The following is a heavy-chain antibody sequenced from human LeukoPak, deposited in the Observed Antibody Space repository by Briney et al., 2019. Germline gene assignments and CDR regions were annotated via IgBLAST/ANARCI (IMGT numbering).Heavy chain of an antibody. J-gene: IGHJ4*02. CDR2: IRYDGSNK. D-gene: IGHD3-22*01. CDR3: AKADDYYDSSGYPY. Sequence: GGSLGLSCAASGFTFSSYGMHWVRQAPGKGLEWVAFIRYDGSNKYYADSVKGRFTISRDNSKNTLYLQMNSLRAEDTAVYYCAKADDYYDSSGYPYWGQGTLVTVSS. CDR1: GFTFSSYG. V-gene: IGHV3-30*02.